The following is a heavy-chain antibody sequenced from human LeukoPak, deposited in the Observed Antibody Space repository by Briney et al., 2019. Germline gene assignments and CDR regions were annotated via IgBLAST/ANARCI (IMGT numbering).Heavy chain of an antibody. Sequence: LETLSLTCTVSGGSISSYYWSWIRQPPGKGLEWIGYTYYSGSTNYNPSPKSRVTISLDTSKNQFSLKLSSVTAADTAVYYCARDGGYTSGWFDWGQGTLVTVSS. D-gene: IGHD6-19*01. CDR1: GGSISSYY. J-gene: IGHJ4*02. V-gene: IGHV4-59*01. CDR2: TYYSGST. CDR3: ARDGGYTSGWFD.